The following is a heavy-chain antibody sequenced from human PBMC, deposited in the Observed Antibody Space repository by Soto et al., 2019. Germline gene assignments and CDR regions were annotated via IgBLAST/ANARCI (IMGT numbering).Heavy chain of an antibody. D-gene: IGHD1-1*01. J-gene: IGHJ5*02. CDR1: GGSLNSGSYH. CDR2: ISYRGTT. V-gene: IGHV4-31*03. CDR3: ARMSATGTRWFDP. Sequence: QVQLQESGPRLVKPSQDLSLTCTVSGGSLNSGSYHWILVRQHPGKGLEWIGAISYRGTTYSNPSLQSRMTMSVDPSKTQLSLKLSSVTAADTAVYYCARMSATGTRWFDPWGPGTLVTVSS.